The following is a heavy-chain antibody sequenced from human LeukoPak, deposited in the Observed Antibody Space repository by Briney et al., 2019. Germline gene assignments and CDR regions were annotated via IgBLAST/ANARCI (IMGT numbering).Heavy chain of an antibody. D-gene: IGHD3-10*01. CDR3: ARDLLSGSGSYPMDV. V-gene: IGHV1-69*04. Sequence: GSSVKFSCQASGVTFSSYAISWVRQAPGQGLEWIGRVIPILGIANYAQKFQGRVTITADKSTSTAYMELSSLRSEDTAVYYCARDLLSGSGSYPMDVWGQGTTVTVSS. J-gene: IGHJ6*02. CDR2: VIPILGIA. CDR1: GVTFSSYA.